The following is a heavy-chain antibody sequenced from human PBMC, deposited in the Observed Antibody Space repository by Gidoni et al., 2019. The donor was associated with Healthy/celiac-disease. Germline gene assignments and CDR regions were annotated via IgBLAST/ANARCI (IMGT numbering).Heavy chain of an antibody. J-gene: IGHJ6*02. Sequence: EVQLVESGGGLVQPGRSLRLSCAASGFTFDDYAMHWVRQGPGKGLGWVSGISWNSGSRGYADSVKGRFTISRDNAKNSLYLQMNSLRAEDTALYYCAKGGRARITIFGVVDYYYGMDVWGQGTTVTVSS. V-gene: IGHV3-9*01. CDR1: GFTFDDYA. D-gene: IGHD3-3*01. CDR2: ISWNSGSR. CDR3: AKGGRARITIFGVVDYYYGMDV.